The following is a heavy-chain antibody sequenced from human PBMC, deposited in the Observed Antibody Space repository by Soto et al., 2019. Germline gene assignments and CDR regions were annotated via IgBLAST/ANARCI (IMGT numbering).Heavy chain of an antibody. CDR3: ASGYSGYAPYCYYYGMDV. Sequence: LRLSCAASGFTFSSYSMNWVRQAPGKGLEWVSSISSSSSYIYYADSVKGRFTISRDNAKNSLYLQMNSLRAEDTAVYYCASGYSGYAPYCYYYGMDVWGQGTTVTVSS. CDR2: ISSSSSYI. D-gene: IGHD5-12*01. CDR1: GFTFSSYS. J-gene: IGHJ6*02. V-gene: IGHV3-21*01.